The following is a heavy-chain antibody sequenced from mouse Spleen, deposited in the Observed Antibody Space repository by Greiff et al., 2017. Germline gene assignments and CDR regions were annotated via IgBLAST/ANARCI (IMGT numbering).Heavy chain of an antibody. CDR1: GFTFSSYA. V-gene: IGHV5-4*03. D-gene: IGHD4-1*01. CDR3: ANWDGAY. CDR2: ISDGGSYT. Sequence: EVKLVESGGGLVKPGGSLKLSCAASGFTFSSYAMSWVRQTPEKRLEWVATISDGGSYTYYPDNVKGRFTISRDNAKNNLYLQMSHLKSEDTAMYYCANWDGAYWGQGTLVTVSA. J-gene: IGHJ3*01.